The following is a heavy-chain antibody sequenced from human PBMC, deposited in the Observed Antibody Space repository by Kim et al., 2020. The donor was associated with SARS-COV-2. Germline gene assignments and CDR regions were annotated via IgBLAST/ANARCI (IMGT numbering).Heavy chain of an antibody. V-gene: IGHV3-21*01. J-gene: IGHJ4*02. CDR2: ISSSSSYI. CDR1: GFTFSSYS. CDR3: AREHSSGWSQGY. Sequence: GGSLRLSCAASGFTFSSYSMNWVRQAPGKGLEWVSSISSSSSYIYYADSVKGRFTISRDNAKNSLYLQMNSLRAEDTAVYYCAREHSSGWSQGYWGQGTLVTVSS. D-gene: IGHD6-19*01.